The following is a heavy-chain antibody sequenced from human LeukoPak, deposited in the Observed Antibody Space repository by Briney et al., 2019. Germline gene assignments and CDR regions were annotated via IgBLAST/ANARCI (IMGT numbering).Heavy chain of an antibody. V-gene: IGHV3-53*01. D-gene: IGHD6-6*01. CDR3: TSGGAARPNPGY. J-gene: IGHJ4*02. Sequence: GGSLRLSCAASGFTVSSNYMSWVRQAPGKGLEWVSVIYSGGSTYYADSVKGRFTISRDNSKNTLYLQMNSLRAEDTAVYYCTSGGAARPNPGYWGQGTLVTVSS. CDR1: GFTVSSNY. CDR2: IYSGGST.